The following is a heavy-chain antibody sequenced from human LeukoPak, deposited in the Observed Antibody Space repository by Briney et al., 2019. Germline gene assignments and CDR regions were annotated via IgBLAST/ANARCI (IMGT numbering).Heavy chain of an antibody. CDR3: AKVEKVAGRYYFDY. V-gene: IGHV3-23*01. CDR2: NSGSGGST. J-gene: IGHJ4*02. Sequence: AGGSLRLSCAASRFTFSSYAMSWVRQAPGKGLEWVSANSGSGGSTYYADSVKGRFTISRDNSKNTLYLQMNSLRAEDTAVYYCAKVEKVAGRYYFDYWGQGTLVTVSS. D-gene: IGHD6-19*01. CDR1: RFTFSSYA.